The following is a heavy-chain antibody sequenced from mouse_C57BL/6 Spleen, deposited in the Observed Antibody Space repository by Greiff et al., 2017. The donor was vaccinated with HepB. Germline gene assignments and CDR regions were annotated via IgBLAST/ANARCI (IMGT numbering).Heavy chain of an antibody. CDR2: IYPGDGDT. CDR3: ARLRDGIFAY. Sequence: VQLQQPGAELVKPGASVKISCKASGYAFSSYWMNWVKQRPGKGLEWIGQIYPGDGDTNYNGKFKGKATLTADKSSSTAYMQLSSLTSEASAVYFCARLRDGIFAYWGQGTLVTVSA. V-gene: IGHV1-80*01. D-gene: IGHD2-1*01. CDR1: GYAFSSYW. J-gene: IGHJ3*01.